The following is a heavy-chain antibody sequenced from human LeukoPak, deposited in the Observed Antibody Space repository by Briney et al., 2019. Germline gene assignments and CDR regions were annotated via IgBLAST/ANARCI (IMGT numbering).Heavy chain of an antibody. Sequence: GGSLRLSCVVSGFTFTNYVVRWVRQAPGKGLEWVTLVSSDGGIKYYADSVKGRFSVSRDISKNTLYLQMNSLRVDDTAVYYCARDSETTPIHVLGYWGQGTLVTVSS. V-gene: IGHV3-30-3*01. D-gene: IGHD2-15*01. CDR2: VSSDGGIK. CDR3: ARDSETTPIHVLGY. CDR1: GFTFTNYV. J-gene: IGHJ4*02.